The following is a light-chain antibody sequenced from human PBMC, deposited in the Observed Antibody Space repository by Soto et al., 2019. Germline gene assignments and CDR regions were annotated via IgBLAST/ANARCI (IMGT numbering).Light chain of an antibody. CDR2: DVS. V-gene: IGLV2-14*01. J-gene: IGLJ2*01. CDR1: SSDVGDYNY. Sequence: QSALTQPASVSGSPGQSITISCTGTSSDVGDYNYVSWYQQHPGKAPKLIIYDVSNRPSGVSYRFSAPKSGSTASLTISGLQAEDDADYYCSSYSSSTTHVVFGGGTKLTVL. CDR3: SSYSSSTTHVV.